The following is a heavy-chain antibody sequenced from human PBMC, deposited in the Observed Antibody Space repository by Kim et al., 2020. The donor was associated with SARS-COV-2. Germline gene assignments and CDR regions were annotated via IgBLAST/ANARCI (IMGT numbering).Heavy chain of an antibody. CDR3: ARDNKVEMATISRGYDAFDI. CDR2: TYYRSKWYN. Sequence: SQTLSLTCAISGDSVSSNSAAWNWIRQSPSRGLEWLGRTYYRSKWYNDYAVSVKSRITINPDTSKNQFSLQLNSVTPEDTAVYYCARDNKVEMATISRGYDAFDIWGQGTMVTVSS. CDR1: GDSVSSNSAA. V-gene: IGHV6-1*01. D-gene: IGHD5-12*01. J-gene: IGHJ3*02.